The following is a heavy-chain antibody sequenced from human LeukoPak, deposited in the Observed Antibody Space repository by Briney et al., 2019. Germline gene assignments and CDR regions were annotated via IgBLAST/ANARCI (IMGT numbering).Heavy chain of an antibody. D-gene: IGHD3-9*01. CDR3: ARLATLSTVAARGRTWFDA. J-gene: IGHJ5*02. V-gene: IGHV4-39*07. CDR1: GGSISSSSYY. CDR2: IYYSGST. Sequence: PSETLSLTCTVSGGSISSSSYYWGWIRQPPGEGLEWIGSIYYSGSTYYNPSLKSRVTISVDTSKNQFSLKLSSVTAADTAVYYCARLATLSTVAARGRTWFDAWGQGTLVTVSS.